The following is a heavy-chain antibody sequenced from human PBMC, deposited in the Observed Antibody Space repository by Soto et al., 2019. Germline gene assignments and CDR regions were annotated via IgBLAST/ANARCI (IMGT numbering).Heavy chain of an antibody. CDR2: INAGNGNT. D-gene: IGHD2-2*01. Sequence: ASVKVSCKASGYPFTSYAMHWVRQAPGQRLEWMGWINAGNGNTKYSQKFQGRVTITRDTSASTAYMELSSLRSEDTAVYYCAGHYCSSTSCYFFGMDVWGQGTTVTVSS. CDR3: AGHYCSSTSCYFFGMDV. CDR1: GYPFTSYA. V-gene: IGHV1-3*01. J-gene: IGHJ6*02.